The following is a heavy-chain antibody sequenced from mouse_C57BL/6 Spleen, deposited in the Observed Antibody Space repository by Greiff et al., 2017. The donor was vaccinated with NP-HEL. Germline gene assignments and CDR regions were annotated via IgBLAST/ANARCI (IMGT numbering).Heavy chain of an antibody. CDR1: GFNIKDDY. V-gene: IGHV14-4*01. Sequence: VQLKESGAELVRPGASVKLSCTASGFNIKDDYMHWVKQRPEQGLEWIGWIDPENGDTEYASKFQGKATITADTSSNTAYLQLSSLTSEDTAVYYCTTRARDSSGYLAWFAYWGQGTLVTVSA. CDR2: IDPENGDT. J-gene: IGHJ3*01. D-gene: IGHD3-2*02. CDR3: TTRARDSSGYLAWFAY.